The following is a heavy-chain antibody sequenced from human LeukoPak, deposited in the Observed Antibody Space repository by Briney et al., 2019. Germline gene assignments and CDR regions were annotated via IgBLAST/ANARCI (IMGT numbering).Heavy chain of an antibody. V-gene: IGHV1-2*02. J-gene: IGHJ3*01. D-gene: IGHD6-13*01. CDR2: INPHSGGT. CDR3: ARDSGDSTWSPDAFDV. CDR1: GYALTGYY. Sequence: ASVKVSCKASGYALTGYYIHWVRQAPGQGLEWMGWINPHSGGTNYAQRFQGRVTMTRDTSISTAYMELSSLRSDDTAMYYCARDSGDSTWSPDAFDVWGQGTMVTVSS.